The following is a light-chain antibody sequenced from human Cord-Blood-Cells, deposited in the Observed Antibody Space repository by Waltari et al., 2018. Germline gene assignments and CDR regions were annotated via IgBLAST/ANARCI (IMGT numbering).Light chain of an antibody. Sequence: QSALTQPASVSGSPGQSITISCTGTSSDAGGYIYVSWYQQHQCKAPKLMIYDVSNRPSGVSNRFSGSKSGNTASLTISGLQAEDEADYYCSSYTSSSTRVFGGGTKLTVL. V-gene: IGLV2-14*01. CDR1: SSDAGGYIY. CDR2: DVS. CDR3: SSYTSSSTRV. J-gene: IGLJ3*02.